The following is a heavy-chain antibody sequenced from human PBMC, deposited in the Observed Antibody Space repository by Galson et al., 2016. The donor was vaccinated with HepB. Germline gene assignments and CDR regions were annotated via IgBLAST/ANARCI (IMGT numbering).Heavy chain of an antibody. CDR2: IDNSGTT. CDR3: ARRVSDWLQYYFDY. Sequence: SETLSLTCSVSGGSVSSGSYYWSWIRQPPGKGLEWIGNIDNSGTTHYNSSLKSRLSISLDTTSNQFSLKLRSVTAADTALYYCARRVSDWLQYYFDYWGQGVLVIVSS. V-gene: IGHV4-61*01. J-gene: IGHJ4*02. CDR1: GGSVSSGSYY. D-gene: IGHD3-9*01.